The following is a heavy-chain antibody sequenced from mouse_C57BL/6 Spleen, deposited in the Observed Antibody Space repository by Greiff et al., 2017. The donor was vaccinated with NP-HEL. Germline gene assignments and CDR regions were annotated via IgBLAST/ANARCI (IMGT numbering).Heavy chain of an antibody. CDR3: ARRELGRMDY. D-gene: IGHD4-1*01. Sequence: EVQVVESGGDLVKPGGSLKLSCAASGFTFSSYGMSWVRQTPDKRLEWVATISSGGSYTYYPDSVKGRFTISRDNAKNTLYLQMSSLKSEDTAMYYCARRELGRMDYWGQGTSVTVSS. V-gene: IGHV5-6*01. CDR2: ISSGGSYT. CDR1: GFTFSSYG. J-gene: IGHJ4*01.